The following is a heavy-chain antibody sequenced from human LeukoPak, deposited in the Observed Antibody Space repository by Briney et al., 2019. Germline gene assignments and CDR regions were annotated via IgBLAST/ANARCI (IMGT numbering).Heavy chain of an antibody. D-gene: IGHD2-8*01. CDR1: GYTFTKYY. J-gene: IGHJ5*02. CDR2: INPSGGST. Sequence: ASVKVSCKASGYTFTKYYIHWVRQAPGQGLEWMGIINPSGGSTSYAQKFQGRVTMTRDTSTSTVYMELSSLRSEDTAVYYCARVGPQIVPTRGNWFDPWGQGTLVTVSS. CDR3: ARVGPQIVPTRGNWFDP. V-gene: IGHV1-46*01.